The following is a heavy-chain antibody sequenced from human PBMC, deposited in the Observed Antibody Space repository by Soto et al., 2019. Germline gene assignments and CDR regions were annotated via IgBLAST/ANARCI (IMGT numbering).Heavy chain of an antibody. CDR2: IWYDGSNK. D-gene: IGHD3-10*01. J-gene: IGHJ6*02. CDR1: GFTFSSYG. V-gene: IGHV3-33*01. CDR3: ARDRDNTMVRGVQQPGVPYYYYGMDV. Sequence: GGSLRLSCAASGFTFSSYGMHWVRQAPGKGLEWVAVIWYDGSNKYYADSVKGRFTISRDNSKNTLYLQMNSLRAEDTAVYYCARDRDNTMVRGVQQPGVPYYYYGMDVWGQGTTVTVSS.